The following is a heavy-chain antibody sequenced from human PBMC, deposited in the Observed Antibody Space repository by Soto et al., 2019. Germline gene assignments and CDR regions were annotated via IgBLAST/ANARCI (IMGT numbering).Heavy chain of an antibody. CDR1: GYTFSNYG. D-gene: IGHD2-2*01. CDR2: ISLYSDGT. V-gene: IGHV1-18*01. J-gene: IGHJ5*02. Sequence: SVKVSCKTSGYTFSNYGITWVRQAPGQPLEWLGWISLYSDGTNYAQKFQGRVSMTTDTSTTTAYMELRSLRSDDTAVYYCARVVPGAEAWFGPWGQGTLVTVSS. CDR3: ARVVPGAEAWFGP.